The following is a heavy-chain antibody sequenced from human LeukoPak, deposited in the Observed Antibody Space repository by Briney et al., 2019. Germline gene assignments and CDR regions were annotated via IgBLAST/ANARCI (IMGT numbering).Heavy chain of an antibody. Sequence: GGSLRLSCAASGFTVSSNYMSWVRQAPGKGLEWVSVIYSGGSTYYADSVKGRFTISRDNSKNTLDLQMNSLRAEDTAVYFCARCQLLLGFDYWGQGTLVTVSS. V-gene: IGHV3-53*01. D-gene: IGHD2-2*01. CDR3: ARCQLLLGFDY. J-gene: IGHJ4*02. CDR1: GFTVSSNY. CDR2: IYSGGST.